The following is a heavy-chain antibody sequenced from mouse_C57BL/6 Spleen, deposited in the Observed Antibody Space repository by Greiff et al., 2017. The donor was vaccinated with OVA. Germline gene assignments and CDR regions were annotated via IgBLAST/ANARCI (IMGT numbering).Heavy chain of an antibody. J-gene: IGHJ2*01. V-gene: IGHV7-3*01. CDR3: ARYNYGSSDY. D-gene: IGHD1-1*01. CDR2: IRNKANGYTT. CDR1: GFTFTDYY. Sequence: EVKLVESGGGLVQPGGSLSLSCAASGFTFTDYYMSWVRQPPGKALEWLGFIRNKANGYTTEYSASVKGRFTISRDNSQSILYLQMNALRAEDSATYYCARYNYGSSDYWGQGTTLTVSS.